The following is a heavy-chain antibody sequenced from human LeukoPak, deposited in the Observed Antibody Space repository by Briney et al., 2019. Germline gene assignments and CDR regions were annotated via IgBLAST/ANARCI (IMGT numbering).Heavy chain of an antibody. Sequence: SQTLSLTCAISGDSVSSNSVTWNWIRQSPSRGLEWLGRAYYRCQWYNEYAPSVKGRIAFNPDTSKNQFSLQLNSVTPEDTAVYYCARALTRYFDYWGQGTLVAVSS. J-gene: IGHJ4*02. V-gene: IGHV6-1*01. CDR3: ARALTRYFDY. CDR2: AYYRCQWYN. CDR1: GDSVSSNSVT.